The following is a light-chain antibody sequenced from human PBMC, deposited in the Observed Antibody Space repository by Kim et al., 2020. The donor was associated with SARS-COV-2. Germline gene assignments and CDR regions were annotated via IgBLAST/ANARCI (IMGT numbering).Light chain of an antibody. V-gene: IGLV3-25*03. J-gene: IGLJ3*02. Sequence: SPGQTARITCSGDALPKQYAYWYQQKPGQAPVLVIYKDSERPSGIPERFSGSSSGTTVTLTISGVQAEDEADYYCQSADSSGTYHVFGGGTQLTVL. CDR1: ALPKQY. CDR3: QSADSSGTYHV. CDR2: KDS.